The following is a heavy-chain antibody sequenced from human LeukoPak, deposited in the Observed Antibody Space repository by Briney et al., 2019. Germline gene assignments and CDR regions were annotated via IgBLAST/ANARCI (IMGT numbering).Heavy chain of an antibody. D-gene: IGHD3-22*01. CDR3: ARERFYDNTGFDY. CDR2: ISSSGTTM. CDR1: GFTFSDCD. J-gene: IGHJ4*02. Sequence: GGSLRLSCAASGFTFSDCDLNWVRQAPGKGLEWVSQISSSGTTMYYADSVKGRFTISRDNAKKSLNLQMNSLRAEDTAVYYCARERFYDNTGFDYWGQGTLVTVSS. V-gene: IGHV3-48*03.